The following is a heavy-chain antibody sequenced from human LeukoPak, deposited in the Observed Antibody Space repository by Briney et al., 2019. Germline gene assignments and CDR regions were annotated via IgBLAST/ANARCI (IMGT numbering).Heavy chain of an antibody. CDR2: INSDGSST. CDR3: ARRGAYYDSSGHTPRPAFDI. CDR1: GFTFSSYW. Sequence: GGSLRLSCAASGFTFSSYWMHWVRQAPGKGLVWVSRINSDGSSTSYADSVKGRFTISRDNAKNTLYLQMNSLRAEDTAVYYCARRGAYYDSSGHTPRPAFDIWGQGTMVTVSS. V-gene: IGHV3-74*01. D-gene: IGHD3-22*01. J-gene: IGHJ3*02.